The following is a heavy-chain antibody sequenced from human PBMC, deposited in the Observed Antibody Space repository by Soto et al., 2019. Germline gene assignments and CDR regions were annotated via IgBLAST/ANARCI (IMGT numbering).Heavy chain of an antibody. Sequence: QITLKESGPTLVKPTQTLTLTCTFSGFSLSTSGVGVGWIRQPPGKALEWLALIYWDDDKRYSPSLKSRLTITKDTAKNQVVLTMTNMDAVDTATYYCAHRGYYDSSGYLDYWGQGTLVTVSS. CDR3: AHRGYYDSSGYLDY. CDR2: IYWDDDK. J-gene: IGHJ4*02. V-gene: IGHV2-5*02. CDR1: GFSLSTSGVG. D-gene: IGHD3-22*01.